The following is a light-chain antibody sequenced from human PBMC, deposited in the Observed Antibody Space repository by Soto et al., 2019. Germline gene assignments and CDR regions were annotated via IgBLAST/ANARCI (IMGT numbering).Light chain of an antibody. V-gene: IGKV1-5*01. CDR3: QQYNDYSIT. CDR1: QSISNW. J-gene: IGKJ5*01. CDR2: DAS. Sequence: DILMTQSPSTLSASVGDRVTITCRASQSISNWLAWYQQKPGEAPKLLIYDASSLKSGLPSRFSGSGSGTEFNLTISSLQPEDFATYYCQQYNDYSITFGQGTRLEIK.